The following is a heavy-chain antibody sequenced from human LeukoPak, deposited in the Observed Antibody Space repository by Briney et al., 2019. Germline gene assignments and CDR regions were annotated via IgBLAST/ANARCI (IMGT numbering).Heavy chain of an antibody. D-gene: IGHD2-2*02. V-gene: IGHV3-23*01. CDR2: ISGSGGST. J-gene: IGHJ6*02. CDR3: AKARIPHYYYYYGMDV. CDR1: GFTFSSYA. Sequence: PGGSLRLSCAASGFTFSSYAMSWVRQAPGKGLEWVSAISGSGGSTYYADSVKGRFTISRDNSKNTLYLQVNSLRAEDTAVYYCAKARIPHYYYYYGMDVWGQGTTVTVSS.